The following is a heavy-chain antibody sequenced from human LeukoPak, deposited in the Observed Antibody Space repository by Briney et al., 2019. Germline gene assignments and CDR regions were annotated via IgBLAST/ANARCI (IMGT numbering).Heavy chain of an antibody. J-gene: IGHJ4*02. CDR3: AGPPGSDY. D-gene: IGHD2-15*01. V-gene: IGHV3-30-3*01. CDR1: GFTFSSYA. Sequence: GGSLRLSCAASGFTFSSYAMHWVRQAPGKGLEWVAVISCDGSNKYYADSVKGRFTISRDNSKNTLYLQMNSLRAEDTAVYYCAGPPGSDYWGQGTLVTVSS. CDR2: ISCDGSNK.